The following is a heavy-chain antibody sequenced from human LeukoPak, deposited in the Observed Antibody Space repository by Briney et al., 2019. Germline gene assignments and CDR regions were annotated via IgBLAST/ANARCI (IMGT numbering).Heavy chain of an antibody. D-gene: IGHD3-22*01. J-gene: IGHJ4*02. CDR2: IYSGGST. V-gene: IGHV3-53*01. CDR3: ARGVVVITSGFYFDY. Sequence: GGSLRLSCAASGFTVSSNYMSWVRQAPGKGLEWVSVIYSGGSTYYADSVKGRFTISRDNSMNTLYLQMNSLRAEDTAVYYCARGVVVITSGFYFDYWGQGTLVTVSS. CDR1: GFTVSSNY.